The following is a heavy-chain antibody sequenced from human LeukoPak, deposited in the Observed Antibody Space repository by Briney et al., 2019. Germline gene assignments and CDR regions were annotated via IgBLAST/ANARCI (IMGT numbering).Heavy chain of an antibody. CDR2: TYYSGSS. D-gene: IGHD6-13*01. J-gene: IGHJ5*02. CDR3: ARTDRVSWLDP. Sequence: SETLSLTCAVSGGSMSSGGYSWTWIRQPPGKGLEWIGYTYYSGSSYYNPSLKSRVTISVDTSKNEFSLNLSSVTAADTAVYYCARTDRVSWLDPWGQGTLVTVSS. CDR1: GGSMSSGGYS. V-gene: IGHV4-30-4*07.